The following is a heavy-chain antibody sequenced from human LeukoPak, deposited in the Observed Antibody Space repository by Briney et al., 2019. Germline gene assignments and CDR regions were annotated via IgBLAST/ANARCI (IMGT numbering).Heavy chain of an antibody. D-gene: IGHD6-13*01. CDR3: ARVVYSSSWYWFDP. V-gene: IGHV4-38-2*01. CDR1: GYSISSGYY. CDR2: FYHSGST. Sequence: SETLSLTCAVSGYSISSGYYWGWIRQPPGKGLEWIGTFYHSGSTYYKASLKSRVNISLDTSKNQLSLKLNSVTAADTAVYYCARVVYSSSWYWFDPWGQGTLVTVSS. J-gene: IGHJ5*02.